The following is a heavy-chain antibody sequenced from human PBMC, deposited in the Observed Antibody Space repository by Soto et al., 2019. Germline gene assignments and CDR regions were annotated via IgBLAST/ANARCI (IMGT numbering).Heavy chain of an antibody. CDR3: ARDCINGICTYAMDV. CDR2: TYYRSKWYN. Sequence: PSQTLSLTCAISGDSVSSNSAAWVWIRQSPSRGLEWLGRTYYRSKWYNDYAVSVESRLTISPDTSKNQVSLQLRSVTPEDTAAYYCARDCINGICTYAMDVWGQGTTVTVSS. CDR1: GDSVSSNSAA. D-gene: IGHD2-8*01. V-gene: IGHV6-1*01. J-gene: IGHJ6*02.